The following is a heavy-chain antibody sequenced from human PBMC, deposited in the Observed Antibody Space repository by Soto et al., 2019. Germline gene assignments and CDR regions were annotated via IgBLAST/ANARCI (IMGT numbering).Heavy chain of an antibody. V-gene: IGHV1-69*13. CDR3: ARASRITMIVVVIYDAFDI. CDR2: IIPIFGTA. J-gene: IGHJ3*02. D-gene: IGHD3-22*01. CDR1: GGTLNTYT. Sequence: SVKVSCKASGGTLNTYTISWVRQAPGQGLEWMGGIIPIFGTANYAQKFQGRVTITADESTSTAYMELSSLRSEDTAVYYCARASRITMIVVVIYDAFDIWGQGTMVTVSS.